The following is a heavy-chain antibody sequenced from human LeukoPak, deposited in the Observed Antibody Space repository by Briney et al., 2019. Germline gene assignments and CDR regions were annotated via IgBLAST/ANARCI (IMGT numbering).Heavy chain of an antibody. J-gene: IGHJ4*02. V-gene: IGHV3-30-3*01. Sequence: GGSLRLSCAASGFTFSSYAMHWVRQAPGKGLEWVVVISYDGSNKYYADSVKGRFTIPRDNSKNTLYLQMNSLRAEDTAVYYCARDIRSTGNFDYWGQGTLVTVSS. CDR1: GFTFSSYA. CDR3: ARDIRSTGNFDY. CDR2: ISYDGSNK. D-gene: IGHD2-2*01.